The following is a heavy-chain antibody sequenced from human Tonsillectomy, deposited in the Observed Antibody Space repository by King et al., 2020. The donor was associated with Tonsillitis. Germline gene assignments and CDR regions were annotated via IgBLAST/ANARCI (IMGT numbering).Heavy chain of an antibody. Sequence: VQLVESGGGVVQPGRSLRLSCAASGFTFSSYAMHWVRQAPGKGLEGVAVISYDGSNKYYADSVKGRFTISRDNSKNTLYLQMNSLRAEDTAVYYCARDRSTGIAVVGTIDYWGQGTLVTVSS. J-gene: IGHJ4*02. CDR2: ISYDGSNK. V-gene: IGHV3-30*01. CDR3: ARDRSTGIAVVGTIDY. D-gene: IGHD6-13*01. CDR1: GFTFSSYA.